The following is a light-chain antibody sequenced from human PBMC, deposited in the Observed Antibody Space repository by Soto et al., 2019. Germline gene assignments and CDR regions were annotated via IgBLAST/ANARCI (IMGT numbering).Light chain of an antibody. J-gene: IGKJ3*01. V-gene: IGKV3-11*01. CDR1: QSVSTY. CDR3: QQRSSWPFT. Sequence: EIVLTQSPATLSLSPGERATLSCRASQSVSTYLAWYQQKPGQAPRLLIYNASNRATAIPARFSGSGSGTDFTLTISSLEPEDFAVYYCQQRSSWPFTFGPGTKVDIK. CDR2: NAS.